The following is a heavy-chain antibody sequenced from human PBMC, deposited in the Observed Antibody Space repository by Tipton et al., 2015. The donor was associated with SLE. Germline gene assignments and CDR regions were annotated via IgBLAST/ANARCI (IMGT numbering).Heavy chain of an antibody. CDR3: ARRRGDYDPYYFDY. CDR1: GYTFTNYW. V-gene: IGHV5-51*03. D-gene: IGHD4-17*01. J-gene: IGHJ4*02. Sequence: QLVQSGADVKKPGESLKISCKGSGYTFTNYWIAWVRQMPGKGLEWMGIINPGDPDTIFSPSFHGQVTISVDKSINTAFLQWSSLKASDTAMYYCARRRGDYDPYYFDYWGQGTLVTVSS. CDR2: INPGDPDT.